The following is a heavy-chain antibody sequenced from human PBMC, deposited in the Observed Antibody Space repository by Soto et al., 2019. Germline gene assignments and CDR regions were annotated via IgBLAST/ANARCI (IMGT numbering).Heavy chain of an antibody. CDR1: GFTFSSYA. Sequence: GGSLRLSCAASGFTFSSYAMSWVRQAPGKGLEWVSAISGSGGSTYYADSVKGRFTTSRDNSKNTLYLQMNSLRAEGTAVYYCAKAGDIVVVPTAQFDYWGQGTLVTVSS. CDR3: AKAGDIVVVPTAQFDY. J-gene: IGHJ4*02. CDR2: ISGSGGST. D-gene: IGHD2-2*01. V-gene: IGHV3-23*01.